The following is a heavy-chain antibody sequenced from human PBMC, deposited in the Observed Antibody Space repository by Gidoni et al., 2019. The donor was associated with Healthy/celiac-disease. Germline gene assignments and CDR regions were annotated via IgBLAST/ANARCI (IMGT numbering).Heavy chain of an antibody. CDR2: INHSGST. CDR1: GGSFSGYY. Sequence: QVQLQQWGAGLLQPSETLSLTCAVYGGSFSGYYWSWIRQPPGKGLELIGEINHSGSTNYNPSLKSRVTISVDTSKNQFSLKLSSVTAADTAVYYCARVAARPNYYYGMDVWGQGTTVTVSS. CDR3: ARVAARPNYYYGMDV. J-gene: IGHJ6*02. V-gene: IGHV4-34*01. D-gene: IGHD6-6*01.